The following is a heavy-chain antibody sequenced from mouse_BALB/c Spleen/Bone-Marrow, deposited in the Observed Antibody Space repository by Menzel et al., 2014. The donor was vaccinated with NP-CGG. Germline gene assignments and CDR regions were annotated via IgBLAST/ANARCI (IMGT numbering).Heavy chain of an antibody. CDR1: GYTFTRYW. D-gene: IGHD1-2*01. CDR3: AREAYYGPDY. J-gene: IGHJ2*01. V-gene: IGHV1S81*02. Sequence: QVQLQQSGAELVKPGASVKLSCKASGYTFTRYWMEWVKQRPGQGLEWIGEINPSNGRTNYNEKFKSKATLTVDKSSSIAYMQLSSLTSEDSAVYYCAREAYYGPDYWGQGTTLTVSS. CDR2: INPSNGRT.